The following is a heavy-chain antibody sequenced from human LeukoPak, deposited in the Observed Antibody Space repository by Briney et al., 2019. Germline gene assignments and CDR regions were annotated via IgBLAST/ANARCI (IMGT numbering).Heavy chain of an antibody. CDR3: ARAGASGNLT. V-gene: IGHV1-2*02. CDR1: VYTFTRYY. Sequence: ASLRVCCKPSVYTFTRYYMHWVRQAPGQGLEGMGWIDLNSGGTNYPQDLHGRATMPRKTSTRTAYMQLRRLTSVDTAVYYCARAGASGNLTWGKETLVTVS. J-gene: IGHJ5*02. CDR2: IDLNSGGT. D-gene: IGHD1-26*01.